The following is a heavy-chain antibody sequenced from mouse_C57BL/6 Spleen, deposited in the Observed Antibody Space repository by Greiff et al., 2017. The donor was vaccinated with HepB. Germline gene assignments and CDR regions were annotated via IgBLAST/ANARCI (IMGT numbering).Heavy chain of an antibody. CDR2: INYDGSST. V-gene: IGHV5-16*01. Sequence: EVKVVESEGGLVQPGRSMKLSCTASGFTFSDYYMAWVRQVPEKGLEWVANINYDGSSTYYLDSLKSRFIISRDNAKNILYLQMSSLKSEDTATYYCARDHGSSWDYWGQGTTLTVSS. CDR3: ARDHGSSWDY. D-gene: IGHD1-1*01. CDR1: GFTFSDYY. J-gene: IGHJ2*01.